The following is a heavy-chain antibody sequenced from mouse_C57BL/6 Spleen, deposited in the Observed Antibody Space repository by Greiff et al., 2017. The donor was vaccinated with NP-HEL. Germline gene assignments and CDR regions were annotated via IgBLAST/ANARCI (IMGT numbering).Heavy chain of an antibody. CDR2: INPNNGGT. Sequence: EVQLQQSGPELVKPGASVKISCKASGYTFTDYYMNWVKQSHGKSLEWIGDINPNNGGTSYNQKFKGKATLTVDKSSSTAYMELRSLTSEDSAVYYCARGDYYGSPRWFAYWGQGTLVTVSA. J-gene: IGHJ3*01. CDR3: ARGDYYGSPRWFAY. CDR1: GYTFTDYY. D-gene: IGHD1-1*01. V-gene: IGHV1-26*01.